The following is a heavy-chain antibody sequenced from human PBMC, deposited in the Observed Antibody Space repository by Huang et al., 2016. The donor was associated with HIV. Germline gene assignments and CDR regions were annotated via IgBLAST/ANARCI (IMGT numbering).Heavy chain of an antibody. J-gene: IGHJ6*03. CDR2: GKTGTPP. CDR1: GASLSVYF. V-gene: IGHV4-59*10. Sequence: QVRLEQWGTGSLKTSETLSLTCAVYGASLSVYFWSWVRQSPDKRLEWFGEGKTGTPPNYNPACKGRVVVSVGSPKNRVALTPRATPAAEAAIDYCPRLPTPSYSDTWSLSPVEEDFFYFNLDLCGRGTPVVVS. CDR3: PRLPTPSYSDTWSLSPVEEDFFYFNLDL. D-gene: IGHD3-9*01.